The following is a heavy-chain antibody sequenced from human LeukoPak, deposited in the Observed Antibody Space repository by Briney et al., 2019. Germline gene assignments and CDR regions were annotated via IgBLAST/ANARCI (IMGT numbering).Heavy chain of an antibody. D-gene: IGHD5/OR15-5a*01. Sequence: SETLSLTCTVSGGSISSSSYYWGWIRQPPGKGLEWIGSIYYSGSTYYNPSHKSRVTISVDTSKNQFSLKLSSVTAVDTAVYYCARGMRGGSVQYYFDYWGQGTLVTVSS. J-gene: IGHJ4*02. CDR3: ARGMRGGSVQYYFDY. CDR1: GGSISSSSYY. CDR2: IYYSGST. V-gene: IGHV4-39*07.